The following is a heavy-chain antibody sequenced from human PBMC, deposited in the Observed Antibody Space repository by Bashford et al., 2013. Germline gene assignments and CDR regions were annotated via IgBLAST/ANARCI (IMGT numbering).Heavy chain of an antibody. J-gene: IGHJ4*02. Sequence: GSLRLSCAASGFTFSSYEMNWVRQAPGKGLEWISYISSSGGTIYYADSVKGRFTISRDNAKNSLYLQMNSLRAEDTAVYYCARDRSPSTIFGVVIIDPFDYWGQGTLVTVSS. CDR2: ISSSGGTI. CDR3: ARDRSPSTIFGVVIIDPFDY. D-gene: IGHD3-3*01. V-gene: IGHV3-48*03. CDR1: GFTFSSYE.